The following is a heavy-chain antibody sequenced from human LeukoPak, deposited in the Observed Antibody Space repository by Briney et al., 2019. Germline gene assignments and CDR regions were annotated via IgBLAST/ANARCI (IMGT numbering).Heavy chain of an antibody. CDR2: IKQDGSEK. V-gene: IGHV3-7*01. J-gene: IGHJ4*02. Sequence: GGSLRLSCAASGFTFSSYWMSWVRQAPGKGLEWVANIKQDGSEKYYVDSVKGRFTISRDNAKNSLYLQMNSLRAEDTAVYYCARDRDYYDSSEDYWGQGTLVTVSS. D-gene: IGHD3-22*01. CDR1: GFTFSSYW. CDR3: ARDRDYYDSSEDY.